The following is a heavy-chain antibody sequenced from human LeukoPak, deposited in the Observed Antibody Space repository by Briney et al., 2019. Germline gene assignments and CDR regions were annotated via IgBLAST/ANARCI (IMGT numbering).Heavy chain of an antibody. Sequence: PSETLSLTCTVSGGSISSYYWSWIRQPPGKGLEWIGYIYTSGSTNYNPSLKSRVTISVDTSKNQFSLKLSSVTAADTAVYYCASTVFGLDAFDIWGQGTMVTVSS. J-gene: IGHJ3*02. CDR1: GGSISSYY. CDR2: IYTSGST. D-gene: IGHD3-10*02. CDR3: ASTVFGLDAFDI. V-gene: IGHV4-4*09.